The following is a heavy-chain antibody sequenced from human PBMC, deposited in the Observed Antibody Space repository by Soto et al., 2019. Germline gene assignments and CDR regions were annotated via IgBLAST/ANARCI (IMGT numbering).Heavy chain of an antibody. Sequence: QVQLQQWGAGLLKPSETLSLTCAVYGGSFSGYYWSWLRQPPGKGLEWIGEINQSGSTNYNPSLKSRVAILIGTSKNQFSLKLSSVTAADTAVYYGARRVHIVVVPAFYYYYDMDVWGQGTTVTVSS. CDR1: GGSFSGYY. J-gene: IGHJ6*02. D-gene: IGHD2-2*01. V-gene: IGHV4-34*01. CDR2: INQSGST. CDR3: ARRVHIVVVPAFYYYYDMDV.